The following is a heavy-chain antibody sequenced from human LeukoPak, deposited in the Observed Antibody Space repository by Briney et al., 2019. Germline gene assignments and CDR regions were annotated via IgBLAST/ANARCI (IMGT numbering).Heavy chain of an antibody. CDR1: GGSISSTTQY. J-gene: IGHJ5*02. D-gene: IGHD4-17*01. CDR3: TRDTGTTGEVKFDP. V-gene: IGHV4-39*07. CDR2: MSYGGKT. Sequence: NASETLSLTCTVSGGSISSTTQYWGWIRQPPGKGLEWIATMSYGGKTYYNPSLKSRVTISMDTSKNQFSLRLNSVTAADTAVYYCTRDTGTTGEVKFDPWGQGTLVTVSS.